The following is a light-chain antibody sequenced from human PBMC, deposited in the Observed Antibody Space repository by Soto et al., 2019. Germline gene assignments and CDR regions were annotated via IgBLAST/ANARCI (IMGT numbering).Light chain of an antibody. CDR3: QHYVSTSVT. CDR2: GAS. CDR1: QTITSRD. Sequence: VLTQSPGTLSLSPGERATLSCRASQTITSRDLAWYQEKPGQATRLLVYGASSRATCIPDRFSGSGSGTDFTLTISRREPDDFAVYYCQHYVSTSVTFGGGIKVEL. J-gene: IGKJ4*01. V-gene: IGKV3-20*01.